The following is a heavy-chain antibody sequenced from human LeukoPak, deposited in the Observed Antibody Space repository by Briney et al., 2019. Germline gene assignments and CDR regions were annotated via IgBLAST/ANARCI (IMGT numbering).Heavy chain of an antibody. CDR1: GFTFSNHE. CDR3: VRARLIRLENFFDY. D-gene: IGHD2-21*02. J-gene: IGHJ4*02. CDR2: TSRGGSDI. Sequence: GGSLRLSCATSGFTFSNHEMNWVRQAPGKGLEWGANTSRGGSDISYADSVKGRFTISTDNANSSLYLQMNSLRAEDTAVYFCVRARLIRLENFFDYWGQGTLVTVSS. V-gene: IGHV3-48*03.